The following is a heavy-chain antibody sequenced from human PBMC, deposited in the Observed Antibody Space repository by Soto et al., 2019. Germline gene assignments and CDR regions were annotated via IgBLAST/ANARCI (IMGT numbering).Heavy chain of an antibody. CDR1: GDTFSTYA. CDR3: ARRSSLLFGMDV. CDR2: IIPIFATA. J-gene: IGHJ6*02. D-gene: IGHD2-2*01. V-gene: IGHV1-69*13. Sequence: GASVKVSCKASGDTFSTYAMNWVRQAPGQGLEWMGVIIPIFATANYAQKFQGRVTITADESTSTVYMELSSLRSDDTAVYYCARRSSLLFGMDVWGRGTTVTVSS.